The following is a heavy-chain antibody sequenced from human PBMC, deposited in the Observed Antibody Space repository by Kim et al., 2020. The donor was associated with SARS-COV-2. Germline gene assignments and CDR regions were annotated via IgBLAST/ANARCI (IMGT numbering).Heavy chain of an antibody. Sequence: GGSLRLSCAASGFTFSNAWMSWVRQAPGKGLEWVGRIKSKTDGGTTDYAAPVKGRFTISRDDSKNTLYLQMNSLKTEDTAVYYCTTGREYYYGSGSYFYYYGMDVWGQGTTVTVSS. CDR3: TTGREYYYGSGSYFYYYGMDV. V-gene: IGHV3-15*01. CDR1: GFTFSNAW. J-gene: IGHJ6*02. CDR2: IKSKTDGGTT. D-gene: IGHD3-10*01.